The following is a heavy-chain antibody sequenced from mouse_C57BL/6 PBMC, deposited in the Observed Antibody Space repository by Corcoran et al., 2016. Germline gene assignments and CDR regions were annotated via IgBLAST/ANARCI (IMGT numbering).Heavy chain of an antibody. CDR2: IYPGSGNT. Sequence: QVQLKQSGAELVRPGASVKLSCKASGYTFTDYYINWVKQRPGQGLEWIARIYPGSGNTYYNEKFKGKATLTAEKSSSTAYMQLSSLTSDDSAVYFCARQLGAYWGQGPLVTVSA. CDR3: ARQLGAY. V-gene: IGHV1-76*01. J-gene: IGHJ3*01. D-gene: IGHD4-1*02. CDR1: GYTFTDYY.